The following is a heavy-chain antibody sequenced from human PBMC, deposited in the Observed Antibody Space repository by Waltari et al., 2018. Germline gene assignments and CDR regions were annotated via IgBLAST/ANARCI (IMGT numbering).Heavy chain of an antibody. CDR3: ARHRFTAITIFGRYGMDV. Sequence: QVQLQESGPGLVKPSETLSLTCTVSGGSISSSSYYWGWIRQPPGKGLEWIGSIYYSGVTAYTPSLKSRCTISVDTSKNQFSLKLSSVTAADTAVYYCARHRFTAITIFGRYGMDVWGQGTTVTVSS. CDR2: IYYSGVT. J-gene: IGHJ6*02. CDR1: GGSISSSSYY. D-gene: IGHD3-3*01. V-gene: IGHV4-39*01.